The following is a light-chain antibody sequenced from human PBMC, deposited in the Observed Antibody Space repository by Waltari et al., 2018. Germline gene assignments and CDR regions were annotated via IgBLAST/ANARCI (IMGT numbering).Light chain of an antibody. CDR3: QQYYTYWT. V-gene: IGKV1-5*03. CDR1: QTIITW. J-gene: IGKJ1*01. CDR2: KAS. Sequence: DIQMTQSPSTLAASVGDRVNITCRASQTIITWLTWYQQKPGKAPKLLIYKASSLESGVPSRFSGSGAGTEFSLTISSLQPDESATYYCQQYYTYWTCGQGTKVDIK.